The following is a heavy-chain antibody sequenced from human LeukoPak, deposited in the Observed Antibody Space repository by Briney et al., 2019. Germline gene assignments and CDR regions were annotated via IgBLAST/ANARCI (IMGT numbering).Heavy chain of an antibody. CDR1: GYTFTSYD. CDR2: MNPNSGNT. Sequence: ASVKVSCKASGYTFTSYDINWVRQATEQGLEWMGWMNPNSGNTGYAQKFQGRVTMTRNTSITTTYMELSSLRSEDTAVYYCAVYYFNSSGYVPFWGQGTMVTVSS. V-gene: IGHV1-8*01. J-gene: IGHJ3*01. D-gene: IGHD3-22*01. CDR3: AVYYFNSSGYVPF.